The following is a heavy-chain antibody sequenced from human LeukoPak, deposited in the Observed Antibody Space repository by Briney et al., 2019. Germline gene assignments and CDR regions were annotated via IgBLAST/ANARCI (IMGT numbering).Heavy chain of an antibody. CDR3: ARDLVSDFWRGGPRWFDP. D-gene: IGHD3-3*01. CDR1: GGSISSGSYY. Sequence: PSQTLSLTCTVSGGSISSGSYYWSWIRQPAGKGLEWIGRIYTSGSTNYNPSLKSRVTISVDTSKNQFSLKLSSVTAADTAVYYCARDLVSDFWRGGPRWFDPWGQGTLVTVSS. CDR2: IYTSGST. V-gene: IGHV4-61*02. J-gene: IGHJ5*02.